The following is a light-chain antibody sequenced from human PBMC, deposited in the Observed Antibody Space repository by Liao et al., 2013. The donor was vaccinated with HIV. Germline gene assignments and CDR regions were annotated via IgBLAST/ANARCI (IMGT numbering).Light chain of an antibody. CDR2: YDN. CDR1: NIGGRS. CDR3: LAWDSTTTAYV. Sequence: SYVLTQPPSVSVAPGATATITCGGDNIGGRSVHWYQHKAGQAPHLVISYDNDRPSGIPARFSGSNSGNTATLTISGTQAMDEADYYCLAWDSTTTAYVFGSGTKVTVL. V-gene: IGLV3-21*01. J-gene: IGLJ1*01.